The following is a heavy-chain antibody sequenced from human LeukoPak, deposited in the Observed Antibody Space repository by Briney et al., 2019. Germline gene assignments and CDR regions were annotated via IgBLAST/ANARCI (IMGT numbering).Heavy chain of an antibody. CDR2: ISGRGGST. CDR1: GFTFSTYA. D-gene: IGHD1-26*01. J-gene: IGHJ3*02. V-gene: IGHV3-23*01. CDR3: AKDRNSGSQFSHGPDAFDI. Sequence: GGSLRLSCAASGFTFSTYAMSWVRQAPGKGLEWVSTISGRGGSTSYADSVKGRFTISRDNSKNTLYLQMNSLRAEDTAVYYCAKDRNSGSQFSHGPDAFDIWGQGTMVTVSS.